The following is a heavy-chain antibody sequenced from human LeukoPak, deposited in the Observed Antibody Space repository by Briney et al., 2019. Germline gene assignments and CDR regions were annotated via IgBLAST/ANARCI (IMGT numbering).Heavy chain of an antibody. CDR2: ISYSGYT. CDR1: GGSIRSYY. V-gene: IGHV4-59*01. Sequence: PSETLSLTCTVSGGSIRSYYWSWIRQAPGKGLEWIGFISYSGYTSYSPSPKSRVAISVDPSKSQFSLRLSSMTAADTAIYYCARGRNDNGGMFFDSWAQGTLVTVSS. J-gene: IGHJ4*02. CDR3: ARGRNDNGGMFFDS. D-gene: IGHD4-23*01.